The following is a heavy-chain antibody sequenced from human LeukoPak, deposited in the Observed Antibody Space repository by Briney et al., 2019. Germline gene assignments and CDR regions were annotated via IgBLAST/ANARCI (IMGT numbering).Heavy chain of an antibody. CDR3: ARRGYYYYGMDV. J-gene: IGHJ6*02. CDR2: IYPSDSYT. V-gene: IGHV5-10-1*01. D-gene: IGHD3-10*01. CDR1: GHSFTSYW. Sequence: GESLRISCKDSGHSFTSYWISWVRQMPGKCLEWMGRIYPSDSYTYYSRSFQGHVTISVDKSISTAYVQWSSLKASDSAMYYCARRGYYYYGMDVWGQGTTVTVSS.